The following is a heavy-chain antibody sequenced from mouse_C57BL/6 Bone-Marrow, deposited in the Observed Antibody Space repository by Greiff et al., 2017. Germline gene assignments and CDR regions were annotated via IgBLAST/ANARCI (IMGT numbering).Heavy chain of an antibody. D-gene: IGHD3-2*02. CDR2: INPNYGTT. V-gene: IGHV1-39*01. J-gene: IGHJ2*01. Sequence: VQLKESGPELVKPGASVKISCKASGYSFTDYNMNWVKQSNGKSLEWIGVINPNYGTTSYNQKFKGKATFTVDQSSSTAYMQLNSLTSEDSAVYYCARLGSSCYVEGYWGQGTTLTVSS. CDR1: GYSFTDYN. CDR3: ARLGSSCYVEGY.